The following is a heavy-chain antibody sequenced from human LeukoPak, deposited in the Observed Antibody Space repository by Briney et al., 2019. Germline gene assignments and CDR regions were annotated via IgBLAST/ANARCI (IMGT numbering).Heavy chain of an antibody. CDR1: GFTFSSYE. D-gene: IGHD1-7*01. Sequence: GGSLRLSCAASGFTFSSYEMNWVRQAPGKGLEWVANINQDGREKFYVDSVKGRFTISRDNAKNSLYLQMNSLRAEDTAMYFCARESHANYDYWRQGTLVTVSS. J-gene: IGHJ4*02. CDR2: INQDGREK. V-gene: IGHV3-7*01. CDR3: ARESHANYDY.